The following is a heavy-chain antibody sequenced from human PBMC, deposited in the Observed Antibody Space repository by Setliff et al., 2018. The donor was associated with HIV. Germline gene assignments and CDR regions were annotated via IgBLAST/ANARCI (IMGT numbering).Heavy chain of an antibody. J-gene: IGHJ4*02. V-gene: IGHV3-53*01. Sequence: RLSCAASGFSASNNYMSWVRQVPGKGLEWVSLIHTAGDTIYADSVEGRFTISRETSTDTLYLQMRNLRVEDTAVYFCARAGVRWTGGDCYWCFDYWGQGTLVTVST. CDR3: ARAGVRWTGGDCYWCFDY. CDR2: IHTAGDT. CDR1: GFSASNNY. D-gene: IGHD2-21*02.